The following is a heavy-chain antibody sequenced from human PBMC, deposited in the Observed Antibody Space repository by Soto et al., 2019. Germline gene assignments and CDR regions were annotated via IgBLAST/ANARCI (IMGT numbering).Heavy chain of an antibody. CDR1: GFPFSSYS. CDR2: ISSSSSTI. D-gene: IGHD3-9*01. CDR3: ARDHRTYYDILTGHAFDP. V-gene: IGHV3-48*01. Sequence: PGGSLRLSCAASGFPFSSYSMNWVRQAPGKGLEWVSYISSSSSTIYYADSVKGRFTISRDNAENSLYLQMNSLRAEDTAVYYCARDHRTYYDILTGHAFDPWGQGTLVTVSS. J-gene: IGHJ5*02.